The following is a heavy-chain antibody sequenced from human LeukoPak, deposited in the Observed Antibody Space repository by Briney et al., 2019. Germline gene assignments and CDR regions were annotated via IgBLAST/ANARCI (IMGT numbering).Heavy chain of an antibody. J-gene: IGHJ4*02. CDR3: AVNYYDSSGPLN. Sequence: ASVKVSCKASGYTLTSYDINWVRQATGQGLEWMGWMNPNSGNTGYAQKFQGRVTITRNTSISTAYMELSSLRSEDTAVYYCAVNYYDSSGPLNWGQGTLVTVSS. CDR2: MNPNSGNT. V-gene: IGHV1-8*03. D-gene: IGHD3-22*01. CDR1: GYTLTSYD.